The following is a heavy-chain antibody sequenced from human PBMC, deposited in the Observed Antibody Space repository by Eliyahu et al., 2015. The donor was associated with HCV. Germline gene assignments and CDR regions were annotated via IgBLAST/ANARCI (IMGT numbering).Heavy chain of an antibody. D-gene: IGHD5-18*01. CDR3: ARRPWGSYGFDY. CDR1: GGSFSGYY. CDR2: INHSGSTNYNPSST. Sequence: QVQLQQWGAGLLKPSETLSLTCAVYGGSFSGYYWSWIRQPPGKGLEWIGEINHSGSTNYNPSSTNYNPSLKSRVTSSMDTPKNQFSLKLSSVTAADTAVYYCARRPWGSYGFDYWGQGTLVTVSS. J-gene: IGHJ4*02. V-gene: IGHV4-34*01.